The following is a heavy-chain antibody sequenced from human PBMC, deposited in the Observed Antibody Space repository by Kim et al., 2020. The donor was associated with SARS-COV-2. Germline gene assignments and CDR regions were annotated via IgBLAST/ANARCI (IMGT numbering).Heavy chain of an antibody. V-gene: IGHV3-33*01. J-gene: IGHJ4*02. CDR2: IWYDGSNK. CDR3: ARVDKGYSYGPPGY. CDR1: GFTFSSYG. D-gene: IGHD5-18*01. Sequence: GGSLRLSCAASGFTFSSYGMHWLRQAPGKGLEWVAVIWYDGSNKYYADSLKGRFTISRDNSKNTLYLQMNSLRAEDTAVYYCARVDKGYSYGPPGYWGQGTLVTVSA.